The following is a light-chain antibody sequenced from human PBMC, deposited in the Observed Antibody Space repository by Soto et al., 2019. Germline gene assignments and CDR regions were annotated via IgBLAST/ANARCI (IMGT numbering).Light chain of an antibody. J-gene: IGKJ1*01. CDR1: QAIRND. CDR2: AAA. Sequence: AIQMTQSPSSLSASVGDRVTITCRSSQAIRNDLVWFQQKPGKAPELLIYAAASLQSGVPSRFSGSGSGTDFTLTISSLRPEDFATYYCLQDYNYPRTFGQGTKVEIK. CDR3: LQDYNYPRT. V-gene: IGKV1-6*01.